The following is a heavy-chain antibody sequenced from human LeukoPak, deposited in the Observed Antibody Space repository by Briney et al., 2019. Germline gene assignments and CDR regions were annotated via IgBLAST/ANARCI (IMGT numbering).Heavy chain of an antibody. V-gene: IGHV7-4-1*02. CDR2: INTNTGNP. Sequence: ASVKVSCKASGYTFTSYAMNWVRQAPGQGLEWMGWINTNTGNPTYAQGFTGRFVFSLDTSVSTAYLQISSLKAEDTAVYYCARTIFGVVIVYYYGMDVWGQGTLVTVSS. J-gene: IGHJ6*02. CDR3: ARTIFGVVIVYYYGMDV. CDR1: GYTFTSYA. D-gene: IGHD3-3*01.